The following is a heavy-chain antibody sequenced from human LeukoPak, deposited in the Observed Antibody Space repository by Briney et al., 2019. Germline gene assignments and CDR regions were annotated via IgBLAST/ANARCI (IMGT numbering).Heavy chain of an antibody. D-gene: IGHD5-24*01. CDR3: ARDGYNVFDY. CDR2: IWNDGSNK. CDR1: GFTFSSYG. V-gene: IGHV3-33*01. Sequence: GKSLRLSCAASGFTFSSYGMHWVRQAPGKGLEWVAVIWNDGSNKYYADSVKGRFTISRDTSKNTLYLQMNSLRVDDTAVYYCARDGYNVFDYWGQGTLVTVSS. J-gene: IGHJ4*02.